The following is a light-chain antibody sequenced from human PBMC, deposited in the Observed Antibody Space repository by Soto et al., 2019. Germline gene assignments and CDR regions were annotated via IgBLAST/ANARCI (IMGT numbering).Light chain of an antibody. V-gene: IGLV1-44*01. J-gene: IGLJ2*01. CDR1: SSNIGSKT. CDR2: SNN. Sequence: HSVLTQPPSASGTPGQRVTISCSGSSSNIGSKTVNWYQQLPGTAPKLLIYSNNQRPSGVPDRFSGSKSGTSVSLAISGLQSEDEADYYCAAWDDSLNGVVFGGGTKLTVL. CDR3: AAWDDSLNGVV.